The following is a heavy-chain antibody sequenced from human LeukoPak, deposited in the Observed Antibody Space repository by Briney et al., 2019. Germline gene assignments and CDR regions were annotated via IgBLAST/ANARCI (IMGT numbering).Heavy chain of an antibody. CDR3: ARLKISACRGDNWLGP. Sequence: GASVKPSCKASGWTLTDLHMDWVPQAPGQGLEGMGWISPNSGGTKYAQNFQGRLTMARDTSVSTPYIELSSLRSDDTDVYYCARLKISACRGDNWLGPWGEGTLVTVSS. J-gene: IGHJ5*02. CDR2: ISPNSGGT. D-gene: IGHD6-6*01. V-gene: IGHV1-2*02. CDR1: GWTLTDLH.